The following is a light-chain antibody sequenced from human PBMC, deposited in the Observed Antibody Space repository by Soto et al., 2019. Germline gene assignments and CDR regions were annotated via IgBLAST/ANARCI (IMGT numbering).Light chain of an antibody. CDR2: EGS. Sequence: QFVLTQPASVSGSPGQSITISCTGTSSDVGTNNLVSWYQQHPGKAPKLMIYEGSTRPSGVSNRFSGSKSGNTASLTISGLQAEDEADYYCCSYAGSSTFGVFGGGTKLTVL. V-gene: IGLV2-23*03. J-gene: IGLJ2*01. CDR3: CSYAGSSTFGV. CDR1: SSDVGTNNL.